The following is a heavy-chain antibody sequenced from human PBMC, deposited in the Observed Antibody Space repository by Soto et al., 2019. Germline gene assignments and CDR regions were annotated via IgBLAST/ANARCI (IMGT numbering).Heavy chain of an antibody. D-gene: IGHD2-2*01. V-gene: IGHV1-3*01. Sequence: ASVKVSCKASGYSFNTYAMHWLRQAPGQRLEWMGWVNGGNGNTKYSQKFQGRVTITRDTSASTLYMELSSLRSEDTAVYYCARAPKKYLRPDYYYFYGLDVWGQGTLVTVSS. J-gene: IGHJ6*02. CDR3: ARAPKKYLRPDYYYFYGLDV. CDR1: GYSFNTYA. CDR2: VNGGNGNT.